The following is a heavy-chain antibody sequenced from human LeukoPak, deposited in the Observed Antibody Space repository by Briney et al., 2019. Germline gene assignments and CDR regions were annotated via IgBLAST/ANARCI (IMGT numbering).Heavy chain of an antibody. CDR3: ARRNDYGDYATAFDI. CDR2: IYPGDSDT. CDR1: GYSFTSYW. J-gene: IGHJ3*02. Sequence: GESLKISYKGSGYSFTSYWIGWVRPMPGKGLEWMGIIYPGDSDTRYSPSFQGQVTISADKSISTAYLQWSSLKASDTAMYYCARRNDYGDYATAFDIWGQGTMVTVSS. D-gene: IGHD4-17*01. V-gene: IGHV5-51*01.